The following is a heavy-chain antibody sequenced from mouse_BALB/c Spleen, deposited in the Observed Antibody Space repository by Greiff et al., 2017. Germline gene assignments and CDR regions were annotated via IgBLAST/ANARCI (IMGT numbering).Heavy chain of an antibody. CDR1: GYTFTEYI. J-gene: IGHJ4*01. D-gene: IGHD1-1*02. V-gene: IGHV1-62-2*01. Sequence: VQRVESGAGLVKPGASVKLSCKASGYTFTEYIIHWVKQRSGQGLEWIGWFYPGSGSIKYNEKFKDKATLTADKSSSTVYMELSRLTSEDSAVYFCARHEDYYGNYAMDYWGQGTSVTVSS. CDR3: ARHEDYYGNYAMDY. CDR2: FYPGSGSI.